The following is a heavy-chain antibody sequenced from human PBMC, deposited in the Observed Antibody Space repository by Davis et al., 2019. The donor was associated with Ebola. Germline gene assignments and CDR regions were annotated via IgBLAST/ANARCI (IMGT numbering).Heavy chain of an antibody. V-gene: IGHV3-30-3*01. CDR1: GFTFSSYA. J-gene: IGHJ4*02. Sequence: GESLKISCAASGFTFSSYAMHWVRQAPGKGLEWVAVISYDGSNKYYADSVKGRFTISRDNSKNTLYLQMNSLRDEDTAVYYCARANGGQLLSRDDYWGQGTLVTVSS. D-gene: IGHD2-2*01. CDR2: ISYDGSNK. CDR3: ARANGGQLLSRDDY.